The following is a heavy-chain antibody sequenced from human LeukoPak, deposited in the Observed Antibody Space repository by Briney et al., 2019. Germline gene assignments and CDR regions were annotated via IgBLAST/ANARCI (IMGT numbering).Heavy chain of an antibody. D-gene: IGHD6-19*01. CDR2: INPNSGGT. V-gene: IGHV1-2*02. J-gene: IGHJ4*02. CDR3: ARASVAGTGSDY. CDR1: GYTFTGYY. Sequence: ASVKVSCKASGYTFTGYYMHWVRQAPGQGLEWMGWINPNSGGTNYAQKFQGRVTMTRDTSISTAYMELSRLRSDDTAVYYCARASVAGTGSDYWGQGTPVTVSS.